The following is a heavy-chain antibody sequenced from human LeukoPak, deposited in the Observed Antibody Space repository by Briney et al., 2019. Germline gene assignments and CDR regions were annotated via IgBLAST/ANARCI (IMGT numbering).Heavy chain of an antibody. V-gene: IGHV3-30*03. J-gene: IGHJ2*01. CDR3: ARRGIAVAGMAFGYFDL. CDR1: GFTLSSYG. Sequence: GGSLRLSCAASGFTLSSYGMHWVRQAPGKGLEWVAVISYDGSNKYYADSVKGRFTISRDNSKNTLYLQMNSLRAEDTAVYYCARRGIAVAGMAFGYFDLWGRGTLVTVSS. D-gene: IGHD6-19*01. CDR2: ISYDGSNK.